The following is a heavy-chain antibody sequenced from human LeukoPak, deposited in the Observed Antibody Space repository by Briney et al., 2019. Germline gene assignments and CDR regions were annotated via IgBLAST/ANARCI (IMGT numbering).Heavy chain of an antibody. D-gene: IGHD6-13*01. V-gene: IGHV3-48*04. J-gene: IGHJ4*02. CDR1: GFTFSSYS. Sequence: GGSLRLSCAASGFTFSSYSMNWVRQAPGKGLGWVSYISSSSSTIYYADSVKGRFTISRDNAKNSLYLRMNSLRAEDTAVYYCARDYFGQQVGGFDYWGQGTLVTVSS. CDR2: ISSSSSTI. CDR3: ARDYFGQQVGGFDY.